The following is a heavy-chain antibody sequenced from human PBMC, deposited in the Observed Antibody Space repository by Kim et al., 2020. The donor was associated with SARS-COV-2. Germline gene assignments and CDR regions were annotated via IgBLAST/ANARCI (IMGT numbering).Heavy chain of an antibody. Sequence: GESLKISCKGSGYSFTSYWISWVRQMPGKGLEWMGRIDPSDSYTNYSPSFQGHVTISADKSISTAYLQWSSPKASDTAMYYCARLEVTNYYYYYGMDVWGQGTTVTVSS. CDR2: IDPSDSYT. J-gene: IGHJ6*02. D-gene: IGHD2-21*02. CDR1: GYSFTSYW. CDR3: ARLEVTNYYYYYGMDV. V-gene: IGHV5-10-1*01.